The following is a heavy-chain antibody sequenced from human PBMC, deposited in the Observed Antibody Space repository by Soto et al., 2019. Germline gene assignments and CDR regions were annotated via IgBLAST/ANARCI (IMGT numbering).Heavy chain of an antibody. Sequence: GGSLRLSCAASVFTFSSYGMRWVRQAPGKGLEWVAVIWYDGSNKYYADSVKGRFTISRDNSKNTLYLQMNSLRAEDTAVYYCARPHGIAVAGPVDYWGQGTLVTVSS. CDR2: IWYDGSNK. V-gene: IGHV3-33*01. J-gene: IGHJ4*02. D-gene: IGHD6-19*01. CDR3: ARPHGIAVAGPVDY. CDR1: VFTFSSYG.